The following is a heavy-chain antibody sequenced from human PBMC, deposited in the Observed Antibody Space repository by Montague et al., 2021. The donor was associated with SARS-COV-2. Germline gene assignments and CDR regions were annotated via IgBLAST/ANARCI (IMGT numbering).Heavy chain of an antibody. V-gene: IGHV4-31*03. CDR2: IYYRGST. J-gene: IGHJ4*02. CDR3: ARGGTTFGVGTFPFDY. D-gene: IGHD3-3*01. CDR1: GGSISSGGYY. Sequence: TLSLTCTVSGGSISSGGYYWSWIRQPPGKGLEWIGSIYYRGSTYYNPSLKSRVNISVDTSKNQFSLKLSSVTAADTAVYYCARGGTTFGVGTFPFDYWGQGTLVTVSS.